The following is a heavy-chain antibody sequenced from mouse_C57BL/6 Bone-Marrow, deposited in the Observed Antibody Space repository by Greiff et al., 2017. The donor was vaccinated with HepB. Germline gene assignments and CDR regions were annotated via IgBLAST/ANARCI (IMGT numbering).Heavy chain of an antibody. CDR3: HYYGSSYYFDY. CDR2: IYPRSGNT. Sequence: QVHVKQSGAELARPGASVKLSCKASGYTFTSYGISWVKQRTGQGLEWIGEIYPRSGNTYYNEKFKGKATLTADKSSSTAYMELRSLTSEDSAVYFCHYYGSSYYFDYWGQGTTLTVSS. D-gene: IGHD1-1*01. CDR1: GYTFTSYG. J-gene: IGHJ2*01. V-gene: IGHV1-81*01.